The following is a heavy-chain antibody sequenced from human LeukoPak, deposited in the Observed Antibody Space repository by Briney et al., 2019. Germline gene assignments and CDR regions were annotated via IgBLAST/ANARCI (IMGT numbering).Heavy chain of an antibody. D-gene: IGHD3-10*02. Sequence: GASVKVSCKASGYTFTSYYMHWVRQAPGQGLEWMGVINPSGGSTSYAQKFQGRVTMTRDMSTSTVYMELSSLRSGDTAVYYCARWVTMSHDAFDIWGQGTMVTVSS. CDR1: GYTFTSYY. V-gene: IGHV1-46*01. CDR2: INPSGGST. J-gene: IGHJ3*02. CDR3: ARWVTMSHDAFDI.